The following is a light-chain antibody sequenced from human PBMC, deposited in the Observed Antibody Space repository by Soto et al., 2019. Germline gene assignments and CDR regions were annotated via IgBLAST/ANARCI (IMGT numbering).Light chain of an antibody. Sequence: QSALTQPASVSGSPGQSITISCTGTSSDVGSYNLVSWYQQHPGKAPKLMIYEGSKRPSGVSNRFSGYKSGNTASLTISGLPAEDEADYYCCSYAGSSTVVFGGGTKLTVL. V-gene: IGLV2-23*01. CDR2: EGS. CDR1: SSDVGSYNL. CDR3: CSYAGSSTVV. J-gene: IGLJ2*01.